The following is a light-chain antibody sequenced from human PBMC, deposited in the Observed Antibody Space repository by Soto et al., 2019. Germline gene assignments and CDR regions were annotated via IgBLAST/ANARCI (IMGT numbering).Light chain of an antibody. J-gene: IGKJ5*01. V-gene: IGKV1-39*01. CDR2: AAS. CDR3: QQSYSTLPIT. CDR1: QSISSY. Sequence: DIQMTQSPSSLSASVGDIVTITYRASQSISSYLNWYQQKPGKAPKLLIYAASSLQSGVPSRFSGSGSGTDFTLTISSLQPEDFATYYCQQSYSTLPITFGQGTRLEIK.